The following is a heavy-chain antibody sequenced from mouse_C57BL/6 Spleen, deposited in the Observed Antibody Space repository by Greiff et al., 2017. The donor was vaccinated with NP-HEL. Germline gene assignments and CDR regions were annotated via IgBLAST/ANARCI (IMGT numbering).Heavy chain of an antibody. Sequence: DVMLVESGGGLVQPGGSLSLSCAASGFTFTDYYMSWVRQPPGKALEWLGFIRNKANGYTTEYSASVKGRFTISRDNSQSILYLQMNALRAEDSATYYCARSSPYAMDYWGQGTSVTVSS. CDR2: IRNKANGYTT. J-gene: IGHJ4*01. D-gene: IGHD1-1*01. CDR3: ARSSPYAMDY. V-gene: IGHV7-3*01. CDR1: GFTFTDYY.